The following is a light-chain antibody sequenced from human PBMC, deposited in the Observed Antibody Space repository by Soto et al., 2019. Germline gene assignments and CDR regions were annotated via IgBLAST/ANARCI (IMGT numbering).Light chain of an antibody. J-gene: IGLJ1*01. CDR2: DVS. CDR1: SSDVGGYKY. V-gene: IGLV2-14*01. Sequence: QSALTQPASVSGSPGQSITISCTGTSSDVGGYKYVSWYQQHPGKVPKLLIYDVSDRPSGVSDRFSGSKSGNTASLTISGLQPEDEADYYCSSYTNGNGDVFGTGTKLTVL. CDR3: SSYTNGNGDV.